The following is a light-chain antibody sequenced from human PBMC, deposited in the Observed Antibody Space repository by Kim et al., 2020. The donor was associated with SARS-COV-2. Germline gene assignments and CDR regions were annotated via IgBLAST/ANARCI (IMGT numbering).Light chain of an antibody. Sequence: SFSTAERATLSCRPSQNVNNYLAWYQQKPGQPPRLLLYDVPNRATGIPARVSGTGSGTDFTLTISSLEPEDFAVYYCQHRKNWPVTFGGGTKLEI. CDR1: QNVNNY. V-gene: IGKV3-11*01. J-gene: IGKJ4*01. CDR2: DVP. CDR3: QHRKNWPVT.